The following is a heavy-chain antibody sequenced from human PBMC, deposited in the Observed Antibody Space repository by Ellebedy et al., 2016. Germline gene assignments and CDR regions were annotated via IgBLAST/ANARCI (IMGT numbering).Heavy chain of an antibody. J-gene: IGHJ3*01. CDR3: ARAPPPRGDRSADAFDV. CDR1: GGTFSSYA. CDR2: IIPILGIA. V-gene: IGHV1-69*04. Sequence: ASVKVSCKASGGTFSSYAISWVRQAPGQGLEWMGRIIPILGIANYAQKFQGRVTITADKSTSTAYMELSRLTYEDTAVYYCARAPPPRGDRSADAFDVWGQGTMVTVSS. D-gene: IGHD7-27*01.